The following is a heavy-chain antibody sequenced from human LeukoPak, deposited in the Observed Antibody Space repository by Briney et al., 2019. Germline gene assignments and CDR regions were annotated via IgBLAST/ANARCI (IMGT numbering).Heavy chain of an antibody. CDR2: IIPIFGTA. V-gene: IGHV1-69*06. D-gene: IGHD6-6*01. CDR3: ARLYSSSSWYYYYYMDV. Sequence: GASVKVSCKASGGTFSSYAISWVRQAPGQGLEWMGGIIPIFGTANYAQKFQGRVTITADKSTSTAYMELRSLRSDDTAVYYCARLYSSSSWYYYYYMDVWGKGTTVTVSS. J-gene: IGHJ6*03. CDR1: GGTFSSYA.